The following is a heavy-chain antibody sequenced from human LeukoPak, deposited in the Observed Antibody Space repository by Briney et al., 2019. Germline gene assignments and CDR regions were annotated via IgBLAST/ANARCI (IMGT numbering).Heavy chain of an antibody. D-gene: IGHD3-3*01. CDR3: ARERAYDFWSGYQLDY. V-gene: IGHV3-53*01. Sequence: GGSLRLSCAASGFTVSSNYMSWVRQAPGKGLEWVSVIYSGGSTYYADSVKGRFTISRDNAKNSLYLQMNSLRAEDTAVYYCARERAYDFWSGYQLDYWGQGTLVTVSS. J-gene: IGHJ4*02. CDR2: IYSGGST. CDR1: GFTVSSNY.